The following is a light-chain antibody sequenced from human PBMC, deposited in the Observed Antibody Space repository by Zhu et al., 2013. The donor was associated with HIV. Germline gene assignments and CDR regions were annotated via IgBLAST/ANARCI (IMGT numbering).Light chain of an antibody. Sequence: QSALTQPTSASGSPGQSVTISCTGTGSDIGDSNYVSWYQQHPGKAPKLIIYEVTKRPSGVPDRFSGSKSGNMASLTVSGLQAEDEADYYCSSYASRDYRVFGGGTKLAVL. CDR3: SSYASRDYRV. CDR1: GSDIGDSNY. CDR2: EVT. V-gene: IGLV2-8*01. J-gene: IGLJ3*02.